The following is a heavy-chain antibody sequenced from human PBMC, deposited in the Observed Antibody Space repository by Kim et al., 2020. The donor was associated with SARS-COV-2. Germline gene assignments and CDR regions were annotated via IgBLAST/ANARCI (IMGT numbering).Heavy chain of an antibody. CDR3: ARLPKSIAARTDMDV. CDR1: GGSFSGYY. V-gene: IGHV4-34*01. J-gene: IGHJ6*03. D-gene: IGHD6-6*01. CDR2: INHSGST. Sequence: SETLSLTCAVYGGSFSGYYWSWIRQPPGKGLEWIGEINHSGSTNYNPSLKSRVTISVDTSKNQFSLKLSSVTAADTAVYYCARLPKSIAARTDMDVWGKGTTVTVSS.